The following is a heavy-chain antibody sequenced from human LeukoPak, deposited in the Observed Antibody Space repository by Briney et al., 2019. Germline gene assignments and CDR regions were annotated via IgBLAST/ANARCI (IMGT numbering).Heavy chain of an antibody. Sequence: PGRSLRLAYAASGFTFDDYAMHWVRQAPGKGLEWVSGISWNSGSIGYADSVKGRFTISRDNAKNSLYLQMNSLRAEDTALYYCAKDRGYSWGSGFQHWGQGTLVTVSS. CDR2: ISWNSGSI. J-gene: IGHJ1*01. V-gene: IGHV3-9*01. CDR1: GFTFDDYA. D-gene: IGHD5-18*01. CDR3: AKDRGYSWGSGFQH.